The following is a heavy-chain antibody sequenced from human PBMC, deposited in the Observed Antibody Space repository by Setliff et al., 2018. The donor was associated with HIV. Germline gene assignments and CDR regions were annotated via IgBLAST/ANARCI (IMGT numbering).Heavy chain of an antibody. D-gene: IGHD6-13*01. V-gene: IGHV4-4*08. CDR2: MYHSGST. CDR1: GGSVNDFY. J-gene: IGHJ4*02. CDR3: ARSNGALYSSSWYYFDY. Sequence: SETLSLTCTVSGGSVNDFYWSWIRQHPGKGLEWIGYMYHSGSTHYNPSLKSRVTISVDTSKNQFSLKLSSVTAADTAVYYCARSNGALYSSSWYYFDYWGQGTLVTVSS.